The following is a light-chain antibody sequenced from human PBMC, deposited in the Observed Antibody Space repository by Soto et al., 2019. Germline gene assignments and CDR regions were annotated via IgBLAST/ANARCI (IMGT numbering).Light chain of an antibody. CDR3: ATRNDGISV. V-gene: IGLV1-44*01. J-gene: IGLJ1*01. CDR2: GNT. CDR1: TSNIGRST. Sequence: QSVLTQPPSASGTPGQRVTISCSGTTSNIGRSTVSWYQQFPGAAPKLLIYGNTQRPLGVPVRFSGSKSDTSASLAISGLQSEDEADYYCATRNDGISVFGIGTKVTVL.